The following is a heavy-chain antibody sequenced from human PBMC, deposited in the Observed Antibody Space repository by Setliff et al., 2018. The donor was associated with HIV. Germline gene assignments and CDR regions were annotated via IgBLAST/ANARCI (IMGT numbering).Heavy chain of an antibody. CDR2: IYTTAST. CDR1: GASSATSVSDFF. Sequence: SETLSLTCSVSGASSATSVSDFFWSWIRQPPGKGLEWIGYIYTTASTNYNPSLKSRVTISVDASKNQFSLKLNSVTAADTAVYYCARDKGYYYIDVWGKGITVTVTS. V-gene: IGHV4-4*09. J-gene: IGHJ6*03. CDR3: ARDKGYYYIDV.